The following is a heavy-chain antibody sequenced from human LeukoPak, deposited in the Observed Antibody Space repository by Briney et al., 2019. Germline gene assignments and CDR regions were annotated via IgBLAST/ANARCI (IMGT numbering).Heavy chain of an antibody. CDR2: IYTSGST. CDR3: ARAEFLAAGTAVAVYFDY. Sequence: PSETLSLTCTVSGGSISSGSYYWSWIRQPAGKGLEWIGRIYTSGSTNYNPSLKSRVTISVDTSKNQFSLKLSSVTAADTAVYYCARAEFLAAGTAVAVYFDYWGQGTLVTVSS. CDR1: GGSISSGSYY. V-gene: IGHV4-61*02. J-gene: IGHJ4*02. D-gene: IGHD6-19*01.